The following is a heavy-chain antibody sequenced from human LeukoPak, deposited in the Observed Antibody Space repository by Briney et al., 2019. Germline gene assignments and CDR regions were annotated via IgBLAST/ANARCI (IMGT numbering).Heavy chain of an antibody. J-gene: IGHJ4*02. V-gene: IGHV3-48*01. CDR2: ISSRSRTI. D-gene: IGHD3-22*01. CDR1: GFTFSNYW. Sequence: GGSLRLSCAASGFTFSNYWMSWVRQAPGKGLEWVSYISSRSRTIYYAHSVKGRFTISRDNAKNSLYLQMNSLRAEDTALYYCSREVYYYDSSGYYYSGGFGYWGQGTLVTVSS. CDR3: SREVYYYDSSGYYYSGGFGY.